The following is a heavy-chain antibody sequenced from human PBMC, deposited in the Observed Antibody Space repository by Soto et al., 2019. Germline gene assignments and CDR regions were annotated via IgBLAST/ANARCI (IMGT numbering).Heavy chain of an antibody. CDR1: GGSISSGDYY. Sequence: SETLSLTCTVSGGSISSGDYYWSWIRQPPGKGLEWIGYIYYSGSTYYNPSLKSRVTISVDTSKNQFSLKLSSVTAADTAVYYCARSSSWFFERTKYYYYYGMDVWGQGTTVTVSS. V-gene: IGHV4-30-4*01. CDR3: ARSSSWFFERTKYYYYYGMDV. J-gene: IGHJ6*02. D-gene: IGHD6-13*01. CDR2: IYYSGST.